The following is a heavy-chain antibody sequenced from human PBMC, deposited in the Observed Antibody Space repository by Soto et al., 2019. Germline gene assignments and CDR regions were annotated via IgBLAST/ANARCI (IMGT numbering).Heavy chain of an antibody. CDR1: GFTVSSNY. CDR3: ARAGAYCGGDCRRWKDDAFDI. V-gene: IGHV3-66*01. Sequence: GGSLRLSCAASGFTVSSNYMSWVRQAPGKGLEWVSVIYSGGSTYYADSVKGRFTISRDNSKNTLYLQMNSLGAEDTAVYYCARAGAYCGGDCRRWKDDAFDIWGQGTMVTVSS. D-gene: IGHD2-21*01. J-gene: IGHJ3*02. CDR2: IYSGGST.